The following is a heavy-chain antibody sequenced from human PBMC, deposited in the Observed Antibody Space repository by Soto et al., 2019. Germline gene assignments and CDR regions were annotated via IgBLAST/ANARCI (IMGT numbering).Heavy chain of an antibody. CDR2: INPNSGGT. J-gene: IGHJ6*02. CDR3: ARDGRATGTPNYYYYYGMDV. Sequence: ASVKVSCKASGYTFTGYYMHWVRQAPGQRLEWMGWINPNSGGTNYAQKFQGWVTMTRDTSISTAYMELSRLRSDDTAVYYCARDGRATGTPNYYYYYGMDVWGQGTTVTVSS. V-gene: IGHV1-2*04. CDR1: GYTFTGYY. D-gene: IGHD1-1*01.